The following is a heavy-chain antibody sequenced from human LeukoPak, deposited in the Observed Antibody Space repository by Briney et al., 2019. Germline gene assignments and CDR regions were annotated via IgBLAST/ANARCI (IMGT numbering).Heavy chain of an antibody. J-gene: IGHJ4*02. CDR1: GFTFRTYW. CDR2: IGGDGSNT. Sequence: GGSLRLSCGASGFTFRTYWMHWVRQAPGKGLVWVSRIGGDGSNTNFADSVRGRFAISRDNAKNTLYLQMNSLRAEDTAVYYCARENENWGQGTLVTVSS. CDR3: ARENEN. V-gene: IGHV3-74*01.